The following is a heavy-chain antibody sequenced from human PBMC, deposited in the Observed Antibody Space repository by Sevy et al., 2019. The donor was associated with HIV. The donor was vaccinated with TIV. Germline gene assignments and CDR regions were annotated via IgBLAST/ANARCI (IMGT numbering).Heavy chain of an antibody. V-gene: IGHV3-30-3*01. CDR3: AREVHRRYGRYYYYGMDV. CDR2: ISYDGSNK. J-gene: IGHJ6*02. CDR1: GLTFSSYA. D-gene: IGHD1-1*01. Sequence: GGSLRLSCVASGLTFSSYAMHWVRQAPGKGLEWVALISYDGSNKYYADSVKGRFTISRDNSKNTLYLQMNSLRAEDTAVYYCAREVHRRYGRYYYYGMDVWGQGTTVTVSS.